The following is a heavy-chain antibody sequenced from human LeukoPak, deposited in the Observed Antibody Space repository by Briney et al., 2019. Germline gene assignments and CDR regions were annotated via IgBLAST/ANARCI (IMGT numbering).Heavy chain of an antibody. Sequence: GESLKISCRGSGYSFTNYWIGWVRPMPGEGLEWMGIMYPGDSDARYSPSFQGQVTFSADKSINTAYRQWSSLKASDTAMYYCARHHYATDYWGQGTLVTVSS. CDR1: GYSFTNYW. V-gene: IGHV5-51*01. D-gene: IGHD2-2*01. CDR3: ARHHYATDY. J-gene: IGHJ4*02. CDR2: MYPGDSDA.